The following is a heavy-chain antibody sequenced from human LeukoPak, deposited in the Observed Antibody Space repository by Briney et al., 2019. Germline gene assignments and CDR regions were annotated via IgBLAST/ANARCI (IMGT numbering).Heavy chain of an antibody. V-gene: IGHV1-69*05. CDR2: IIPIFGTA. Sequence: GASVKVSCKASGGTFSSYAISWVRQAPGQGLEWMGGIIPIFGTANYAQKFQGRVTITTDESTSTAYMELSSLRSEDTAVYYCARGGFLAQTASNWFDPWGQGTLVTVSS. CDR1: GGTFSSYA. D-gene: IGHD2-21*02. CDR3: ARGGFLAQTASNWFDP. J-gene: IGHJ5*02.